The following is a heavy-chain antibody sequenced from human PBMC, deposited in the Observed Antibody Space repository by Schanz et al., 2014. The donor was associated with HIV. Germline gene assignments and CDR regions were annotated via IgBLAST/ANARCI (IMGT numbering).Heavy chain of an antibody. J-gene: IGHJ3*02. CDR3: ARVGGVIRTDDAFDI. Sequence: QVQLVQSGAEVKKPGASVNVSCKASGYICTRFYMHWVRQAPGKGLEWMGAIKPDEGTTKYAQKFQGRFTITRDRATSTAYMELRSLRSDDTAVYFCARVGGVIRTDDAFDIWGQGTMVTVSS. V-gene: IGHV1-46*01. CDR2: IKPDEGTT. CDR1: GYICTRFY. D-gene: IGHD3-10*01.